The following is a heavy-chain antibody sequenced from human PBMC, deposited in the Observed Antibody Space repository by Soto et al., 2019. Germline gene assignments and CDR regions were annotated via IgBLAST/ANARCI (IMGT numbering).Heavy chain of an antibody. Sequence: SETLSLTCTVSGGSVRSGGYYWSWIRQPPGKGLECIGYISDSGSTNYNASLKSRVTISVDTSKNQFSLKLTSVTAADTALYYCAGDRGQVRAYTYGSNAYYYYGIDVWGQGTTVTVSS. V-gene: IGHV4-61*08. D-gene: IGHD5-18*01. CDR1: GGSVRSGGYY. J-gene: IGHJ6*02. CDR3: AGDRGQVRAYTYGSNAYYYYGIDV. CDR2: ISDSGST.